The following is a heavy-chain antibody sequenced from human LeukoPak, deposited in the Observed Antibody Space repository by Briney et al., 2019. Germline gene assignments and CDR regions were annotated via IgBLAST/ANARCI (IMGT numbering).Heavy chain of an antibody. J-gene: IGHJ3*02. CDR1: GYRFNDYW. CDR3: ARGGSFHEFDI. D-gene: IGHD3-10*01. V-gene: IGHV1-2*02. Sequence: ASVKLSCKASGYRFNDYWIQWVRQARGQGLEWMGWINTNTGGTVYAQKSQGRVTMTRDTSLTTSYMDLSRLTSDDTAVYYCARGGSFHEFDIWGQGTMVIVSS. CDR2: INTNTGGT.